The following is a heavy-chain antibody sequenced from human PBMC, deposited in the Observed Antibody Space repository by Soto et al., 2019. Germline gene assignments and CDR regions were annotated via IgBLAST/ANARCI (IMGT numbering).Heavy chain of an antibody. J-gene: IGHJ4*02. D-gene: IGHD2-8*02. CDR3: ARLEVLATLSYYFDF. CDR2: IYYRGNA. CDR1: DDSINSDKYY. Sequence: SETLSLTCSVSDDSINSDKYYWGWIRQPPGKGLEWIGSIYYRGNAYYNPSLQTRVTISLDKSKSQFSLKLNSVTAADSAVYFCARLEVLATLSYYFDFWGPGALVTVSS. V-gene: IGHV4-39*01.